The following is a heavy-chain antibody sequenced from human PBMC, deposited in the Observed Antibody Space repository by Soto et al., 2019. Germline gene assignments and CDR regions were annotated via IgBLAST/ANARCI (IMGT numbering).Heavy chain of an antibody. V-gene: IGHV3-11*01. Sequence: QVQLVESGGGLVKTGGSLRLSCAASGFTCSDYYMSWIRQAPGKGLEWVSYISSSGSTIYYADSVNARFTISRDHAKHSLYLQLNSLRAEDTAVYYCAWEGNIVVVPAGKDRYYIDFWGNGTTVTVSS. D-gene: IGHD2-2*01. CDR2: ISSSGSTI. CDR1: GFTCSDYY. CDR3: AWEGNIVVVPAGKDRYYIDF. J-gene: IGHJ6*03.